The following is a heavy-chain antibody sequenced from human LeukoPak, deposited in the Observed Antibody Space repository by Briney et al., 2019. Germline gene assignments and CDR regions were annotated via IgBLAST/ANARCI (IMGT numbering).Heavy chain of an antibody. V-gene: IGHV7-4-1*02. Sequence: ASVKVSCKASGYTFTDYAMSWVRQAPGQGLESMGWINTGTGNPTYAQDFTGRFVFSLDTSVSTAYLQISSLKAEDTAVYYCARDRPSGGSSWYLGLNYWGQGTLVTVSS. J-gene: IGHJ4*02. CDR3: ARDRPSGGSSWYLGLNY. CDR2: INTGTGNP. CDR1: GYTFTDYA. D-gene: IGHD6-13*01.